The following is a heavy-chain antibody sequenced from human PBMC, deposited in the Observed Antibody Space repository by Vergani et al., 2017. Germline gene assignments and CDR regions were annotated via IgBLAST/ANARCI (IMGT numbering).Heavy chain of an antibody. D-gene: IGHD1-26*01. CDR1: GYTFTGYY. Sequence: QVHLLQSGAEVKKPGASVKVSCKASGYTFTGYYMHWVRQAPGQGLEWMGCINPNSGGTNYAQKFQGRVTMTRDTSISTAYMELSRLRSDDTAVYFCARSIYSGSYAGYWGQGTLVTVSS. V-gene: IGHV1-2*02. CDR2: INPNSGGT. J-gene: IGHJ4*02. CDR3: ARSIYSGSYAGY.